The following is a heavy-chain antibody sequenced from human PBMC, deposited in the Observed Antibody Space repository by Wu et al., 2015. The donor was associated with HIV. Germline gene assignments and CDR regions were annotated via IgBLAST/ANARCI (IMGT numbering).Heavy chain of an antibody. CDR2: INPHSGET. CDR1: GYPFTNYL. J-gene: IGHJ5*02. Sequence: QVQLAQSVSEIKKLGASVKVSCKASGYPFTNYLIHWVRQAPGQGLEWMAWINPHSGETHYAQKFQGRVTLTRDTSISTAYMDVSGLRSDDTALYYCARAWATSITMKEGFDPWGQGTLVTVSS. D-gene: IGHD3-22*01. V-gene: IGHV1-2*02. CDR3: ARAWATSITMKEGFDP.